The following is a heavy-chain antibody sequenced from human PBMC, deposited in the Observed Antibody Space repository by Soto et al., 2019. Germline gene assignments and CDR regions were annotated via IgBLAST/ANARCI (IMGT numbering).Heavy chain of an antibody. CDR2: IYYSGST. D-gene: IGHD1-26*01. V-gene: IGHV4-39*01. CDR1: GGPISSSSYY. Sequence: PSETLSLTCTVSGGPISSSSYYWSWIRQSPGKGLEWIGSIYYSGSTYYNPSLKSRVTISVDTSKNQFPLNLSSVTAADTSVYYCARRGAWGATNFDYGARGTLVPV. CDR3: ARRGAWGATNFDY. J-gene: IGHJ4*02.